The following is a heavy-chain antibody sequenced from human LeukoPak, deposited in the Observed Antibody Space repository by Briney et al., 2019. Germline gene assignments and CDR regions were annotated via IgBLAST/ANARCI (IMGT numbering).Heavy chain of an antibody. D-gene: IGHD5-18*01. V-gene: IGHV4-59*01. J-gene: IGHJ4*02. Sequence: SETLSLTCTVSGRSISRYYWSWIPQPPGKGLEWIGYIHYSGSNNYNPSLKSRVTISVDTAKTQCSLKLSSVTAADTAVYYCARAREDSYGASFDYWGQGTLVTVSS. CDR3: ARAREDSYGASFDY. CDR1: GRSISRYY. CDR2: IHYSGSN.